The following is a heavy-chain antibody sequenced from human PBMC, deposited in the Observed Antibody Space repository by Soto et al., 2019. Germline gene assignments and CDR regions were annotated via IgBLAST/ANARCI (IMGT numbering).Heavy chain of an antibody. J-gene: IGHJ5*02. V-gene: IGHV1-69*02. D-gene: IGHD6-19*01. Sequence: QVQLVQSGAEVKKPGSSVKVSCKASGGTFISYTISWGRQAPGQGLEWMGRIIPILGIPNYAQKFQGRVRITGDKSTSTAYMVLSSLRSEDMAVYYFSKGAAAGTLWSWGQGTLVTVSS. CDR2: IIPILGIP. CDR3: SKGAAAGTLWS. CDR1: GGTFISYT.